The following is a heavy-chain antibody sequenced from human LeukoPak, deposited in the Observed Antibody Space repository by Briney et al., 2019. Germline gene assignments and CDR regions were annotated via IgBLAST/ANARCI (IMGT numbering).Heavy chain of an antibody. CDR1: GFTFSSYG. Sequence: GGTLRLSCAASGFTFSSYGMSWVRQAPGKGLEWVAVISYVGSTKYYADSVKGRFTISRDNAKNSLYLQMNSLRAEDTALYYCAKDNSGYSSGWYDYWGQGTLVTVSS. V-gene: IGHV3-30*18. CDR2: ISYVGSTK. D-gene: IGHD6-19*01. CDR3: AKDNSGYSSGWYDY. J-gene: IGHJ4*02.